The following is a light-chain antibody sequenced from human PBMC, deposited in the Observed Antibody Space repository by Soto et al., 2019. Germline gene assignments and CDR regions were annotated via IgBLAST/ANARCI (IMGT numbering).Light chain of an antibody. CDR2: GVS. J-gene: IGKJ4*01. Sequence: EIGLTQSPGTLSLSPGERATLSCRASQSVSNSHLAWHQQKPGQAPRLLIFGVSRRAAGIPDRFSGSGSGTDFTLTIYSLEPEDYAVYYCQQYDKSPLTFGGGTKVEIK. CDR3: QQYDKSPLT. CDR1: QSVSNSH. V-gene: IGKV3-20*01.